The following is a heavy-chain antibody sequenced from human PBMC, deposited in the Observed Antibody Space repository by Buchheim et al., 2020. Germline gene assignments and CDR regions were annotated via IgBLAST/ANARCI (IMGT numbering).Heavy chain of an antibody. CDR1: GGSISSYY. J-gene: IGHJ6*02. D-gene: IGHD2-2*01. Sequence: QVQLQESGPGLVKPSETLSLTCTVSGGSISSYYWSWIRQPPGKGLEWIGYIYYSGSTNYNPSLKSRVTISVDTSKNQFSLKLSSVTAADTAVYYCARGSSTSLGGYYYYGMDVWGQGTT. CDR2: IYYSGST. CDR3: ARGSSTSLGGYYYYGMDV. V-gene: IGHV4-59*01.